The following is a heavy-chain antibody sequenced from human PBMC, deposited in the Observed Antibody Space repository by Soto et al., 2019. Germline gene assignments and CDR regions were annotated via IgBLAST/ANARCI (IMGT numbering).Heavy chain of an antibody. J-gene: IGHJ3*02. D-gene: IGHD3-3*01. V-gene: IGHV1-24*01. CDR2: FDPEDGET. CDR3: ATDLSITIFGVVTLDAFDI. CDR1: GYTLTELS. Sequence: GASVKVSCKVSGYTLTELSMHWVRQAPGKGLEWMGGFDPEDGETIYAQKFQGRVTMTEDTSTDTAYMELSSLRSEDTAVYYCATDLSITIFGVVTLDAFDIWGQGTMVTVSS.